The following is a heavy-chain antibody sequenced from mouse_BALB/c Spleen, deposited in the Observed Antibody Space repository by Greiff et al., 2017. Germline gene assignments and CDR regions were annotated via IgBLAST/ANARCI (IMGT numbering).Heavy chain of an antibody. CDR2: IDPANGNT. V-gene: IGHV14-3*02. CDR3: AKQLGLGAWFAY. Sequence: VQLQQSGAELVKPGASVKLSCTASGFYITDTYMHWVKQRPEQGLEWIGRIDPANGNTKYDPKFQGKATITADTSSNTAYLQLSSLTSEDTAVYYYAKQLGLGAWFAYWGQGNLVTVSA. D-gene: IGHD3-1*01. CDR1: GFYITDTY. J-gene: IGHJ3*01.